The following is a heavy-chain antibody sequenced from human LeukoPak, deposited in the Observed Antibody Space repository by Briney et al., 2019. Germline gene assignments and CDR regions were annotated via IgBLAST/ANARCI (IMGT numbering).Heavy chain of an antibody. CDR1: GYTFISYG. J-gene: IGHJ6*03. CDR2: ISAYNGNT. CDR3: ARVHYVISYYYTDV. D-gene: IGHD2/OR15-2a*01. V-gene: IGHV1-18*01. Sequence: RASVRVSCKASGYTFISYGISWVRQAPGQGLEWMGWISAYNGNTNYAQKLQGRVTMTTDTSTSTAYMELRSLRSDDSAVYYCARVHYVISYYYTDVWGEGTTVTISS.